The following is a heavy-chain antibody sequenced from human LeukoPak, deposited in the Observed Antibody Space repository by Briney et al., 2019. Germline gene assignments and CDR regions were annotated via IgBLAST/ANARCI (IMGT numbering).Heavy chain of an antibody. CDR1: GFTFSSYS. CDR3: ARAEYYYGDDAFDI. D-gene: IGHD3-10*01. CDR2: ISSSSSYI. J-gene: IGHJ3*02. V-gene: IGHV3-21*01. Sequence: PGGSLRLSCAASGFTFSSYSMNWVRQAPGKGLEWVSSISSSSSYIYYADSVKGRFTISRDNAKNSLYLQMNSPRAEDTAVYYCARAEYYYGDDAFDIWGQGTMVTVSS.